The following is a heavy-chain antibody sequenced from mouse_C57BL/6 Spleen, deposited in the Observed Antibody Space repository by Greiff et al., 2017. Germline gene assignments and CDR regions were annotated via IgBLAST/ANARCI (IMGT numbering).Heavy chain of an antibody. CDR3: ARLVTTSGVYYYAMDY. Sequence: VKLQQPGAELVKPGASVKMSCKASGYTFTSYWITWVKQRPGQGLEWIGDIYPGSGSTNYNEKFKSKATLTVDTSSSTAYMQLSSLTSEDSAVYYCARLVTTSGVYYYAMDYWGQGTSVTVSS. CDR2: IYPGSGST. J-gene: IGHJ4*01. D-gene: IGHD2-3*01. CDR1: GYTFTSYW. V-gene: IGHV1-55*01.